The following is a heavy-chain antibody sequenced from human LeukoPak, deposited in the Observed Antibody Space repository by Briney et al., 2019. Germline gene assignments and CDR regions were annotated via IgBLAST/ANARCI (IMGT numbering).Heavy chain of an antibody. CDR3: AKDDSSGYFDY. CDR1: GFTFDDYA. V-gene: IGHV3-23*01. J-gene: IGHJ4*02. CDR2: ISGSGGST. Sequence: GGSLRLSCAASGFTFDDYAMSWVRQAPGKGLEWVSAISGSGGSTYYADSVKGRFTISRDNSKNTLYLQMNSLRAEDTAVYYCAKDDSSGYFDYWGQGTLVTVSS. D-gene: IGHD3-22*01.